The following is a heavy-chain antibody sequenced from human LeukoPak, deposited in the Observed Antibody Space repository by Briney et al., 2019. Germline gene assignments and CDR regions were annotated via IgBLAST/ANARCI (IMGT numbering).Heavy chain of an antibody. V-gene: IGHV4-34*01. CDR2: INHSGST. J-gene: IGHJ5*02. CDR1: GGSFSGYY. D-gene: IGHD3-22*01. Sequence: KPSETLSLTCAVYGGSFSGYYWSWIRQPPGKGLEWIGQINHSGSTNYNPSLKSRVTISVDTSKNQFSLKLTSVTAADTAVYYCARRPYYYDSSGPFRPWGQGTLVTVSS. CDR3: ARRPYYYDSSGPFRP.